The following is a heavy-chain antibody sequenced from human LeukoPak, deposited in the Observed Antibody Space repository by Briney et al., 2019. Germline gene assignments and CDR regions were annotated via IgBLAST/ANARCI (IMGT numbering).Heavy chain of an antibody. CDR1: GFTFSSYS. CDR2: ISSSSSTI. CDR3: ARERTGDYFDY. J-gene: IGHJ4*02. V-gene: IGHV3-48*01. Sequence: GGSLRLSCAASGFTFSSYSMNWVRQAPGKGLEWVSYISSSSSTIYYADSVKGRFTISRDNAKNSLYLQMNSLRAEDTAVYYCARERTGDYFDYWGQGILVTVSS. D-gene: IGHD1-14*01.